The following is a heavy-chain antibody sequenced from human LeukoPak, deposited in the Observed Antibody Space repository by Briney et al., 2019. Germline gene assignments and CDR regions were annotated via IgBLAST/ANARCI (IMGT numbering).Heavy chain of an antibody. CDR3: AETTYYDFWSGPPGGY. V-gene: IGHV4-39*01. J-gene: IGHJ4*02. Sequence: PSETLSLTCTVSGGSISSSTYYWGWIRQPPGKGLEWIGRIYYVGNTYYNPSLKSRVTISVDTSKNQFSLKLSSVTAADTAAYYCAETTYYDFWSGPPGGYWGQGTLVTVSS. CDR2: IYYVGNT. CDR1: GGSISSSTYY. D-gene: IGHD3-3*01.